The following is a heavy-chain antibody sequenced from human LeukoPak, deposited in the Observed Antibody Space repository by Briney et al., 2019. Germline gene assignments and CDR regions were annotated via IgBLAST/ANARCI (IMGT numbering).Heavy chain of an antibody. CDR1: GFTFSNTW. V-gene: IGHV3-15*01. CDR3: TTYSSSWLQYYYYYYMDV. D-gene: IGHD6-13*01. CDR2: IKSKTDGGTT. Sequence: RGSPRLSCAASGFTFSNTWMSWVRQAPRKGLEWVGRIKSKTDGGTTDFAAPVKGRFTISRDDSKNTLYLQMNSLKTEDTAVYYCTTYSSSWLQYYYYYYMDVWGKGTTVTVSS. J-gene: IGHJ6*03.